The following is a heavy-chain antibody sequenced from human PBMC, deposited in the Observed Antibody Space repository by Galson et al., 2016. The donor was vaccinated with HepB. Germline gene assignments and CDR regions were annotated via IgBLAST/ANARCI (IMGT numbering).Heavy chain of an antibody. CDR1: GYTFSNYG. J-gene: IGHJ4*02. CDR2: INCYNGNR. D-gene: IGHD5-18*01. CDR3: ARGHNQISTYSYGWDYFDY. V-gene: IGHV1-18*01. Sequence: SVKVSCKASGYTFSNYGITWVRQAPGQGLEWMGWINCYNGNRNFAQNLQGRITMTTDTSTNKAYMELRSLKFEDTAVYYCARGHNQISTYSYGWDYFDYWGQGTLVTVSS.